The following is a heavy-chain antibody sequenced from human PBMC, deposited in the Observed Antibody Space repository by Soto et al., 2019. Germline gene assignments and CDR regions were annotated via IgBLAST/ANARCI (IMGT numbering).Heavy chain of an antibody. CDR1: GFTFSSYA. V-gene: IGHV3-30-3*01. Sequence: QVQLVESGGGVVQPGRSLRLSCAASGFTFSSYAMHWVRQAPGKGLEWVAITSYDGSNKYYADSVKGRFTISRDNSKNTLYLQMNSLRPEDTAVYYCARDPLWGTAMVLWYFDLWGRGTLVTVSS. CDR3: ARDPLWGTAMVLWYFDL. D-gene: IGHD5-18*01. J-gene: IGHJ2*01. CDR2: TSYDGSNK.